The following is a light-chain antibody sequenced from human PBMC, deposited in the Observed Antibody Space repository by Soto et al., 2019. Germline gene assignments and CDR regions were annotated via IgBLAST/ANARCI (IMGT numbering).Light chain of an antibody. CDR2: GAS. V-gene: IGKV3-20*01. Sequence: EIVLTQSPGTLSLSPGERATLPCRASQSVSSSFLAWYQQKPGQAPRLLMYGASSRATGIPDRFSGSGSGTDFTLTIRGLEPEDFAVYYCQQYGSSPPWTFGQGTKVDTK. CDR1: QSVSSSF. CDR3: QQYGSSPPWT. J-gene: IGKJ1*01.